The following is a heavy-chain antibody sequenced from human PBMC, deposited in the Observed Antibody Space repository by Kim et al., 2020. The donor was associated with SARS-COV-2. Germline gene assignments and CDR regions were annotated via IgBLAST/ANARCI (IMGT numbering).Heavy chain of an antibody. V-gene: IGHV3-48*03. J-gene: IGHJ6*02. CDR2: ISGRGSNI. D-gene: IGHD1-1*01. Sequence: GGSLRLSCVASGFTFSSFDMNWVRQAPGKGLAWIAYISGRGSNIHYADSVKGRFTVSRDNSKNSVFLQMNSLRSDDTAVFYCAREGQPDYYYGADVWGQG. CDR1: GFTFSSFD. CDR3: AREGQPDYYYGADV.